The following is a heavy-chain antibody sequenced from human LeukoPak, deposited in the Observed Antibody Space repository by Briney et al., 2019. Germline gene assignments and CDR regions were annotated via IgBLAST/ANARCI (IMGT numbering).Heavy chain of an antibody. V-gene: IGHV3-11*04. D-gene: IGHD1-26*01. CDR1: GFTFSDYY. CDR3: AREGGSKNWFDP. J-gene: IGHJ5*02. CDR2: VTSSGGTT. Sequence: GGSLRLSCAASGFTFSDYYMSWIRQAPGKGLEWISYVTSSGGTTYYADSVKGRFTISRDNAKNSLYLQMNSLRAEDTAVYYCAREGGSKNWFDPWGQGTLVTVSS.